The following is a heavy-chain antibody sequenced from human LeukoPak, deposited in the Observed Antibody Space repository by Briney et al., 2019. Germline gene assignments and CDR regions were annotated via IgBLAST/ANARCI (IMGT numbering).Heavy chain of an antibody. CDR2: ISGSGGST. Sequence: HPGGSLSLSCAASGFTFSSYAMSWVRQAPGKGLEWVSAISGSGGSTYYADSVKGRFTISRDNSKNTLYLQMNSLRAEDTAVYYCAKDIVAAPSGWFDPWGQGTLVTVSS. J-gene: IGHJ5*02. V-gene: IGHV3-23*01. CDR1: GFTFSSYA. CDR3: AKDIVAAPSGWFDP. D-gene: IGHD5-12*01.